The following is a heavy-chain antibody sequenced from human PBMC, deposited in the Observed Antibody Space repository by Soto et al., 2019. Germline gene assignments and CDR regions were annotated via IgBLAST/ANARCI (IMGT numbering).Heavy chain of an antibody. CDR3: ARHSITIFGVVIIAVWIDP. V-gene: IGHV4-39*01. J-gene: IGHJ5*02. Sequence: ETLSLTCTVSGGSISSSSYYWGWIRQPPGKGLEWIGSIYYSGSTYYNPSLKSRVTISVDTSKNQFSLKLSSVTAADTAVYYCARHSITIFGVVIIAVWIDPSGQGTLVTVST. D-gene: IGHD3-3*01. CDR2: IYYSGST. CDR1: GGSISSSSYY.